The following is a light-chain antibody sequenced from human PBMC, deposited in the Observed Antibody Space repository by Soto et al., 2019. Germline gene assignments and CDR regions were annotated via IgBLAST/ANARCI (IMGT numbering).Light chain of an antibody. V-gene: IGKV1-39*01. Sequence: DIQMTQSPSSLSASVGDRVTITCRASQRVGSYLNWYQQKPGKAPTLLIYSASELQSGVSSRFSGSGSGTDFTLTIRNLQHEDFAVYYCQQSHNTPRTVGQGTKVEI. CDR2: SAS. CDR3: QQSHNTPRT. CDR1: QRVGSY. J-gene: IGKJ1*01.